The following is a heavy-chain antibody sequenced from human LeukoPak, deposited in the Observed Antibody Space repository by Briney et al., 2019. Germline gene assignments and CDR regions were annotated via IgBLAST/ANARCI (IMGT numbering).Heavy chain of an antibody. CDR3: ARDNWKAFDY. J-gene: IGHJ4*02. CDR1: GFTFSSYW. CDR2: IKSDGSEK. Sequence: PGGSLRLSCAASGFTFSSYWMSWIRQAPGKGLEWVANIKSDGSEKYYVDSVRGQFTISRDNAKNSLFLQMTSLRAEDSAVYYCARDNWKAFDYWGQGTLVTVSS. D-gene: IGHD1-20*01. V-gene: IGHV3-7*01.